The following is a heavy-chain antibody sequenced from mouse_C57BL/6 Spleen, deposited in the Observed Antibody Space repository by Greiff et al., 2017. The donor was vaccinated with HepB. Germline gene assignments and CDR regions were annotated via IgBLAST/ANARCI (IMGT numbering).Heavy chain of an antibody. CDR3: AVNATA. D-gene: IGHD1-2*01. CDR2: IDPSDSYT. Sequence: VQLQQPGAELVMPGASVKLSCKASGYTFTSYWMHWVKQRPGQGLEWIGEIDPSDSYTNYNQKFKGKSTLTVDKSSSTAYMQLSSLTSEDTAVYNSAVNATAWGQGTTLTVSS. CDR1: GYTFTSYW. J-gene: IGHJ2*01. V-gene: IGHV1-69*01.